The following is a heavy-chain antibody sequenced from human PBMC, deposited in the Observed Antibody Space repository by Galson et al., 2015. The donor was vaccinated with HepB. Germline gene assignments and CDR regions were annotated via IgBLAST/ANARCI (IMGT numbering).Heavy chain of an antibody. CDR1: GFTFSSYS. Sequence: SLRLSCAASGFTFSSYSMNWVRQAPGKGLEWVSSISSSSSYIYYADSVKGRFTISRDNAENSLYLQMNSLRAEDTAVYYCARDASYSFHVPYYYYGMDVWGQGTTVTVSS. CDR2: ISSSSSYI. J-gene: IGHJ6*02. D-gene: IGHD4-11*01. CDR3: ARDASYSFHVPYYYYGMDV. V-gene: IGHV3-21*01.